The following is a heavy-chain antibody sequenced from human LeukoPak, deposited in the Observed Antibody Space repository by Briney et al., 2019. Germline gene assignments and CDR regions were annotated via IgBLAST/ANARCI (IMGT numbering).Heavy chain of an antibody. J-gene: IGHJ4*02. D-gene: IGHD2-21*01. CDR1: GFTFSSYA. Sequence: GGSLRLSCAASGFTFSSYAMHWVRQAPGKGLEYVSAISSNGGSAYCANSVKGRFTISRDNSKNTLYLQMGSLRAEDTAVYYCARVEVVMAAYFDYWGQGTLVTVSS. CDR3: ARVEVVMAAYFDY. CDR2: ISSNGGSA. V-gene: IGHV3-64*01.